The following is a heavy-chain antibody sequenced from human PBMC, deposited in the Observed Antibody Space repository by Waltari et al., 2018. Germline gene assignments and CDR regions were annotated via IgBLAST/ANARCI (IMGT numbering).Heavy chain of an antibody. V-gene: IGHV3-48*01. CDR1: GLPFSSYN. Sequence: EVQLVESGGGLVQPGGSLRLSWAASGLPFSSYNMNWVRQAPGKGLEWVSYISSSTSIIHNADSVKGRFTISRDNAKNSLSLQMNSLRAEDTAVYFCARVARDAFDIWGQGTMVTVSS. CDR3: ARVARDAFDI. CDR2: ISSSTSII. J-gene: IGHJ3*02.